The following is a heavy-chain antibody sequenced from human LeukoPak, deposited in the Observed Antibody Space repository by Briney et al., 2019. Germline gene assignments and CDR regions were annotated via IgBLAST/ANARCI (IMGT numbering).Heavy chain of an antibody. CDR3: TREGIKYSNYFDY. V-gene: IGHV3-49*04. CDR2: IRSKAYGGTT. J-gene: IGHJ4*02. Sequence: PGGSLRLSCTASGFTFGDYAMSWVRQAPGKGLEWVGFIRSKAYGGTTEYAASVKGRFTISRDDSKSVAYLQMNSLKTEDTAVYYCTREGIKYSNYFDYWGQGTLVTVSS. D-gene: IGHD4-11*01. CDR1: GFTFGDYA.